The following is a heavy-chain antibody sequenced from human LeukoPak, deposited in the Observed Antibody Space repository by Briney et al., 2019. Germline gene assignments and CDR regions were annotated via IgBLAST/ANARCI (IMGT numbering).Heavy chain of an antibody. CDR2: ISYDGSNK. Sequence: GRSLRLSCAASGFTFSSYAMHWVRQAPGKGLEWVAVISYDGSNKYYADSVKGRFTISRDNSKNTLYLQMNSLRAEDTAVYYCARQGYGFDYWGQGTLVTVSS. CDR1: GFTFSSYA. V-gene: IGHV3-30*04. D-gene: IGHD5-18*01. J-gene: IGHJ4*02. CDR3: ARQGYGFDY.